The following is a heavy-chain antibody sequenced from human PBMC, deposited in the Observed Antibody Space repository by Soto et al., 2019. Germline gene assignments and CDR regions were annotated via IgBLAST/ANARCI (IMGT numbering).Heavy chain of an antibody. Sequence: SETLSLTCDVSGDTISTGGYTWAWIRQPPGKALEWIGYIYHSGSASYNPSLKSRVTISVHTSNSQFSLELSSVTAADTAVYYCARGLITGSHYSGGWYYFDSWGQGTQVTVSS. V-gene: IGHV4-30-2*01. J-gene: IGHJ4*02. D-gene: IGHD6-19*01. CDR3: ARGLITGSHYSGGWYYFDS. CDR1: GDTISTGGYT. CDR2: IYHSGSA.